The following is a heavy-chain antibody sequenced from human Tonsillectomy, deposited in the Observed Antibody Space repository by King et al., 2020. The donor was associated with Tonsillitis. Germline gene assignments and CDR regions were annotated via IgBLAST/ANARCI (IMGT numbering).Heavy chain of an antibody. CDR2: INHSGST. CDR3: ARRSTGSILRQTFDI. V-gene: IGHV4-34*01. D-gene: IGHD1-26*01. CDR1: GGSFSGYY. Sequence: VQLQQWGAGLWNPSETLSLTCAVYGGSFSGYYWSWIRQTPGKGLEWIGEINHSGSTNYNPSLKSRVTISVDTSKNQVSLKVNSVTAADTAVYYCARRSTGSILRQTFDIWGQGTMVTVSS. J-gene: IGHJ3*02.